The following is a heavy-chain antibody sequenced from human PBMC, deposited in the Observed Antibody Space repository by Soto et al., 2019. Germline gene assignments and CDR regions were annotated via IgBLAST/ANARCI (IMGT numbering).Heavy chain of an antibody. CDR1: GYTFTGYY. Sequence: ASVKVSCKASGYTFTGYYMHWVRQAPGQGLEWMGWINPNSGGTNYAQKFQGRVTITAHESTSTAYMELSSLKSEDTAVYYCASVSDYGSGSYYRDWGQGTLVTVSS. CDR3: ASVSDYGSGSYYRD. CDR2: INPNSGGT. D-gene: IGHD3-10*01. J-gene: IGHJ4*02. V-gene: IGHV1-2*02.